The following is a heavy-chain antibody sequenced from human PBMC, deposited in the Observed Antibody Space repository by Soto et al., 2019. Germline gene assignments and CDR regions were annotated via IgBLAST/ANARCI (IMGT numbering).Heavy chain of an antibody. CDR2: INPILRMS. V-gene: IGHV1-69*02. D-gene: IGHD3-10*01. J-gene: IGHJ4*02. Sequence: QVQLVQSGAEVKKPGSSVKVSCKASGDTFIFYSINWVRQAPGLGLEWMGRINPILRMSNYAQRFQGRVTMTADKSTSTAYMELSSLRSEDTAMYYCASSYGSGYRAFDYWGQGALVTVSS. CDR1: GDTFIFYS. CDR3: ASSYGSGYRAFDY.